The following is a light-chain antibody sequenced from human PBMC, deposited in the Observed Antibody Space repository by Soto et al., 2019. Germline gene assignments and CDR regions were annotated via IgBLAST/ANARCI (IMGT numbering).Light chain of an antibody. V-gene: IGKV1-39*01. J-gene: IGKJ3*01. CDR2: AAS. Sequence: DIQMTQSPSSLPASVGDRVTITCRASQSISTYLSWYQQKPGQAPKVLIYAASRLERGVPSRFSGSGSVTDFALTVSSLQPEDFATYYCQQTYDTPFTFGPGTTV. CDR3: QQTYDTPFT. CDR1: QSISTY.